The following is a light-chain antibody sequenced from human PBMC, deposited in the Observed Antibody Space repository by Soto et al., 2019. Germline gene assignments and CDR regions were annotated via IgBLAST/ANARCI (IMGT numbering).Light chain of an antibody. CDR1: SSDVGGYNY. V-gene: IGLV2-14*01. CDR2: DVS. J-gene: IGLJ1*01. Sequence: QSVLTQPASVSGSPGQSITIPCTGTSSDVGGYNYVSWYQQHPGKAPKLMIYDVSNRPSGVSNRFSGSKSGNTASLTISGFQAENEANYYCSPYTSSSTPYVFGTGTKVTVL. CDR3: SPYTSSSTPYV.